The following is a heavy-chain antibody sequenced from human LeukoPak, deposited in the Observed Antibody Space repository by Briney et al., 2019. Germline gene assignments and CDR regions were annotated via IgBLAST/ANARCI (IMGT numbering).Heavy chain of an antibody. CDR3: ARGTSYCIRSSYYYRSRRFDA. J-gene: IGHJ5*01. V-gene: IGHV4-34*01. D-gene: IGHD3-10*01. Sequence: PSETLSLTCVVSGGSFRDYYWTWIRQAPGKGLEWIGEINDSGSSDYNPSLKSRVTLSVDTSKKEVSLKLRSVTAADTSVYYCARGTSYCIRSSYYYRSRRFDAWGQGTLVTVSS. CDR2: INDSGSS. CDR1: GGSFRDYY.